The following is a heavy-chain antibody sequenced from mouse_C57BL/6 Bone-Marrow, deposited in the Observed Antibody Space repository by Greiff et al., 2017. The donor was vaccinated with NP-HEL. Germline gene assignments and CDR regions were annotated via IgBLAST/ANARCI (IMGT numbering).Heavy chain of an antibody. J-gene: IGHJ1*03. V-gene: IGHV5-9*01. D-gene: IGHD1-1*01. CDR3: ARPNYGSSPYWYFDV. CDR1: GFTFSSYT. Sequence: DVKLVESGGGLVKPGGSLKLSCAASGFTFSSYTMSWVRQTPEKRLEWVATISGGGGNTYYPDSVKGRFTISRDNAKNTLYLQMSSLRSEDTALYYCARPNYGSSPYWYFDVWGTGTTVTVSS. CDR2: ISGGGGNT.